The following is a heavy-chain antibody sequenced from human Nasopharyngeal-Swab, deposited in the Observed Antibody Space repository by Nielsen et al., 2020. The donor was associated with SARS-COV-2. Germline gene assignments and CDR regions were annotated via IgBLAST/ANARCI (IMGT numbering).Heavy chain of an antibody. J-gene: IGHJ5*02. CDR2: ISYDGSNK. CDR1: GSPSSSHA. V-gene: IGHV3-30-3*01. Sequence: GGSLRPSCPASGSPSSSHAMHWVRPAPGKGLEWVAVISYDGSNKYYADSVKGRFTISRDNSKNTLYLQMNSLRAEDTAVYYCARDLLLWFGELGSWFDPWGQGTLVTVSS. CDR3: ARDLLLWFGELGSWFDP. D-gene: IGHD3-10*01.